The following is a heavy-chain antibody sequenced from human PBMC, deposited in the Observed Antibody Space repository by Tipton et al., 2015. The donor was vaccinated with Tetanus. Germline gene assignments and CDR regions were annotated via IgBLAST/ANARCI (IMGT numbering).Heavy chain of an antibody. V-gene: IGHV4-59*02. J-gene: IGHJ1*01. D-gene: IGHD5-18*01. CDR3: AGVTAQRTELLFKR. CDR2: VYYTGDT. Sequence: LRLSCTASGDSVSAYYWSWIRQPPGKGPEWVGYVYYTGDTNYNPSLKSRVTISMDRSENQISLKMTSVTAADTAVYYCAGVTAQRTELLFKRWGEGAQVTVSS. CDR1: GDSVSAYY.